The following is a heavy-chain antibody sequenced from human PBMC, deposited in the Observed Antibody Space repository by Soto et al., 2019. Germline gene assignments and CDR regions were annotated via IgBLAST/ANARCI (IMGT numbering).Heavy chain of an antibody. Sequence: SETLSLTCTVSGGSISSYYWSWIRQPPGKGLEWIGYIYYSGSTNYNPSLKSRVTISVDTSKNQFSLKLSSVTAADTAVYYCARDAVAAAGIFFDYWGQGTLVTVSS. J-gene: IGHJ4*02. CDR1: GGSISSYY. CDR3: ARDAVAAAGIFFDY. V-gene: IGHV4-59*01. D-gene: IGHD6-13*01. CDR2: IYYSGST.